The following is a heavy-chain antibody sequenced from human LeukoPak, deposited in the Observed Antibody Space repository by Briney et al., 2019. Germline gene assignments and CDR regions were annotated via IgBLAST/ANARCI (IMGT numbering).Heavy chain of an antibody. CDR3: ATHGTTTQMITNRGWFDP. D-gene: IGHD1-20*01. CDR2: FDPEDGET. Sequence: GASVKVSCKVSGYTLTELSMHWVRQAPGKGLEWMGGFDPEDGETIYAQKFQGRVTMTEDTSTDTAYMELSSLRSEDTAVYYCATHGTTTQMITNRGWFDPWGQGTLVTVSS. V-gene: IGHV1-24*01. J-gene: IGHJ5*02. CDR1: GYTLTELS.